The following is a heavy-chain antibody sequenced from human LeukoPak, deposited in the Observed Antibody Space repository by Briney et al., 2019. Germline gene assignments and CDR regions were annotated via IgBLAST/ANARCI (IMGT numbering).Heavy chain of an antibody. Sequence: GGSLRLSCAASGFTFSSYGMHRVRQAPGKGLEWVALIWYDGNNKYYADSVKGRFTISRDNSQNTLYLQMNSLRAEDTALYYCARQYCSGGDCYFFDWGQGTLVTVSS. CDR2: IWYDGNNK. CDR3: ARQYCSGGDCYFFD. D-gene: IGHD2-15*01. CDR1: GFTFSSYG. V-gene: IGHV3-33*01. J-gene: IGHJ4*02.